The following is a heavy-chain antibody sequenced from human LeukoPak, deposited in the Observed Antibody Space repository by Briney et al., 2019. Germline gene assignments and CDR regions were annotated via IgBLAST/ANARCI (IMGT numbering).Heavy chain of an antibody. J-gene: IGHJ4*02. Sequence: SETLSLTCTVSGGSISSYYWSWIRQPPGKGLEWIGYIYTSGSTNYNPSLKSRVTISVDTSKNQFSLKLSSVTAADTAVYCCARYYYDSRGYFDYWGQGTLVTVSS. D-gene: IGHD3-22*01. CDR2: IYTSGST. CDR3: ARYYYDSRGYFDY. V-gene: IGHV4-4*09. CDR1: GGSISSYY.